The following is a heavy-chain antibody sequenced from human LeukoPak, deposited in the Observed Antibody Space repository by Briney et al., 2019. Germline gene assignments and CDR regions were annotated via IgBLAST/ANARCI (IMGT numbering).Heavy chain of an antibody. CDR3: ARGYCSGGSCYSRSLHCFDY. CDR1: GGSFSGYY. V-gene: IGHV4-34*01. Sequence: PSETLSLTCAVYGGSFSGYYWSWIRQPPGKGLEWIGEINHSGSTNYNPSLKSRVTISVDTSKNQFSLKLSSVTAADTAVYYCARGYCSGGSCYSRSLHCFDYWGQGTLVTVSS. J-gene: IGHJ4*02. D-gene: IGHD2-15*01. CDR2: INHSGST.